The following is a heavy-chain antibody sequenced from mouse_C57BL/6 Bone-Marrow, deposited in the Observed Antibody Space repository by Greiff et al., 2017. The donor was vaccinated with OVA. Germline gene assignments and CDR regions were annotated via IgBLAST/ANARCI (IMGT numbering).Heavy chain of an antibody. J-gene: IGHJ4*01. Sequence: EVKLEESGGGLVQPGGSMKLSCVASGFTFSNYWMNWVRQSPEKGLEWVAQIRLKSDNYATHYAESVKGRFTISRDDSKSGVYLQMNNLRAEDTGIYYCNWGAMDYWGQGTSVTVSS. V-gene: IGHV6-3*01. D-gene: IGHD4-1*01. CDR1: GFTFSNYW. CDR2: IRLKSDNYAT. CDR3: NWGAMDY.